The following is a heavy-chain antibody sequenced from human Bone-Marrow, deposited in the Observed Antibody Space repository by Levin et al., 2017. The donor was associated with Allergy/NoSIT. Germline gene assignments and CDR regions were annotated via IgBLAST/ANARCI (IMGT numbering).Heavy chain of an antibody. CDR3: ARDVGNIAAPGGVI. Sequence: PGGSLRLSCAASGFTFSTYGMNWIRQAPGRGLDWVSYISDSSRSVYYADSVQGRFTISRDNAKNTLYLQMDSLRDEDTAVYCCARDVGNIAAPGGVIWGQGTTVTVSS. CDR2: ISDSSRSV. CDR1: GFTFSTYG. V-gene: IGHV3-48*02. D-gene: IGHD6-13*01. J-gene: IGHJ6*02.